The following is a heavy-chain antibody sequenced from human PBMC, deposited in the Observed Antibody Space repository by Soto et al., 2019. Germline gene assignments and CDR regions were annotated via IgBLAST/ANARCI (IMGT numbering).Heavy chain of an antibody. CDR1: VFTGSSYC. CDR2: IKEDGSEK. V-gene: IGHV3-7*01. D-gene: IGHD6-13*01. J-gene: IGHJ5*02. Sequence: GSLRLSCTGPVFTGSSYCMSWVRQAPGKGLKWVANIKEDGSEKNYVDSVQGRFTISRDNAKNILYLQMNSLRADDTAVYYCARDFQPNYGSSWAHHWGQGALVTVS. CDR3: ARDFQPNYGSSWAHH.